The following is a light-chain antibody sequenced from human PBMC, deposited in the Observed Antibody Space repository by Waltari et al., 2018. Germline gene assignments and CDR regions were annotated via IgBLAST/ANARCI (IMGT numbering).Light chain of an antibody. J-gene: IGKJ4*01. Sequence: EIVMTQSPAPLSVSPGEGATLSCRASQSISNKLAWYQQKPGQAPSLLIFGASTRATGVPARFSGSGSGTEFTLSISSLQSEDFAVYFCQHYNNLPLTFGGGTRVEI. CDR1: QSISNK. V-gene: IGKV3-15*01. CDR2: GAS. CDR3: QHYNNLPLT.